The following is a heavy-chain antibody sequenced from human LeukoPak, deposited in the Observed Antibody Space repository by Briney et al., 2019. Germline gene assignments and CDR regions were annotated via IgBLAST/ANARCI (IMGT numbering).Heavy chain of an antibody. V-gene: IGHV3-33*01. D-gene: IGHD4/OR15-4a*01. CDR3: TRDSAKSFDD. Sequence: GRSLKLSCAASGFTFRNYGFHWVRQAPGKGLEWVAVIYHDGSYKYYADSVKGRFTFSRDNSKNTAFLEMNNLRPEDTAMYYCTRDSAKSFDDWGQGTLVTVSS. J-gene: IGHJ4*02. CDR1: GFTFRNYG. CDR2: IYHDGSYK.